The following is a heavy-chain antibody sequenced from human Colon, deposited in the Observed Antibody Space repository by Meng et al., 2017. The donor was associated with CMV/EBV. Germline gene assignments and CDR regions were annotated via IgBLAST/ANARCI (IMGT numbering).Heavy chain of an antibody. CDR1: GDSLTSGGYY. V-gene: IGHV4-31*02. J-gene: IGHJ4*02. D-gene: IGHD5-12*01. CDR3: ARVPLEPTTRYFDI. CDR2: IFHTGTT. Sequence: SGDSLTSGGYYWNWLRQHPGKGLEWIGYIFHTGTTHYNPSLESRLTIMVDTSKNQFSLNLNSATAADTAVYYCARVPLEPTTRYFDIWGQGTLVTVSS.